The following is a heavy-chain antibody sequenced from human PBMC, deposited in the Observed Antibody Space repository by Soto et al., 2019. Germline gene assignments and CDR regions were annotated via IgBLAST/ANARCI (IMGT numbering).Heavy chain of an antibody. Sequence: GESLKISCKGSGYTFTNYWIGWVRQMPGKGLEWMGIIYPGDSDTKYNPSFQGQVTISADKSITTTYLQWSSLKASDTAIYYCAASIFYYGMDVCGQGTKVTVYS. CDR3: AASIFYYGMDV. CDR2: IYPGDSDT. CDR1: GYTFTNYW. V-gene: IGHV5-51*01. J-gene: IGHJ6*02.